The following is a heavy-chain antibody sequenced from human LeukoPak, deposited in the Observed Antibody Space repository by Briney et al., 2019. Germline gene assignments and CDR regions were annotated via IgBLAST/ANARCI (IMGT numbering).Heavy chain of an antibody. V-gene: IGHV3-20*04. Sequence: PGGSLRLSCAASGFTFDDYGMSWVRQAPGKGLEWVSGINWNGGSTGYADSVKGRFTISRDNSKNTLYLQMNSLRAEDTAVYYCARGFGGALDYYYYYYMDVWGKGTTVTISS. CDR3: ARGFGGALDYYYYYYMDV. CDR1: GFTFDDYG. CDR2: INWNGGST. D-gene: IGHD3-10*01. J-gene: IGHJ6*03.